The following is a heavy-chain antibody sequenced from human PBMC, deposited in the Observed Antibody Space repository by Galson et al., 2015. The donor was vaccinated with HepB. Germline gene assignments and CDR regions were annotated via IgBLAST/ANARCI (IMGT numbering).Heavy chain of an antibody. V-gene: IGHV1-18*04. CDR1: GYTFTSYG. D-gene: IGHD2-15*01. Sequence: SVKVSCKASGYTFTSYGISWVRQAPGQGPEWMGWISAYNGNTNYAQKLQGRVTITADESTSTAYMELSSLRSEDTAVYYCARVEVGCSGGSCYTSYYYYGMDVWGQGTTVTVSS. J-gene: IGHJ6*02. CDR3: ARVEVGCSGGSCYTSYYYYGMDV. CDR2: ISAYNGNT.